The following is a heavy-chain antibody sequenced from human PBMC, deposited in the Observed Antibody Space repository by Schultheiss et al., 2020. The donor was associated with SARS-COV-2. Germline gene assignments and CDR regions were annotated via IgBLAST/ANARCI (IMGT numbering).Heavy chain of an antibody. CDR2: IWYDGSEQ. J-gene: IGHJ5*02. CDR1: GFTFSSYG. CDR3: AKGTWFDP. V-gene: IGHV3-33*06. Sequence: GGSLRLSCAASGFTFSSYGMHWVRQAPGKGLEWVAIIWYDGSEQYYADSVRGRFIISRDNAKDTLYLQMNSLRGDDTAVYYCAKGTWFDPWGQGTLVTVSS.